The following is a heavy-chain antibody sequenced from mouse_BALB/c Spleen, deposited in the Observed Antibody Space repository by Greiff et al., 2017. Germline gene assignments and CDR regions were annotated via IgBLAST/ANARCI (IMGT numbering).Heavy chain of an antibody. CDR3: TRETTVVATDY. D-gene: IGHD1-1*01. V-gene: IGHV1-5*01. CDR1: GYSFTSYW. CDR2: IYPGNSDT. J-gene: IGHJ2*01. Sequence: VQLQQSGTVLARPGASVKMSCKASGYSFTSYWMHWVKQRPGQGLEWIGAIYPGNSDTSYNQKFKGKAKLTAVTSASTAYMELSSLTNEDSAVYYCTRETTVVATDYWGQGTTLTVSS.